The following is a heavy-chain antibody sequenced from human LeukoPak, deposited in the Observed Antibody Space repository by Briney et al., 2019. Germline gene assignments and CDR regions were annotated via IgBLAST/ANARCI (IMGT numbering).Heavy chain of an antibody. CDR1: GYTFTSYG. Sequence: ASVKVSCKASGYTFTSYGISWVRQAPGQGLEWMGWISAYNGNTNYAQKLQGRVTMTTDKSTSTAYMELSSLRSEDTAVYYCAGLFTGSRRANYYYMDVWGKGTTVTVSS. CDR2: ISAYNGNT. J-gene: IGHJ6*03. V-gene: IGHV1-18*01. D-gene: IGHD3-10*01. CDR3: AGLFTGSRRANYYYMDV.